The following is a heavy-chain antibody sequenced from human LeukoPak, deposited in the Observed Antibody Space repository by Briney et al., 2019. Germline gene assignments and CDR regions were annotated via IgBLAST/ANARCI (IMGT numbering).Heavy chain of an antibody. Sequence: ASVKVSCKASGYTFTSYGISWVRQAPGQGLEWMGWISAYNGNTNYAQKLQGRVTVTTDTSTSTAYMELRSLRSDDTAVYYCARDGVAVAGYYYYYYMDVWGKGTTVTISS. CDR2: ISAYNGNT. CDR1: GYTFTSYG. J-gene: IGHJ6*03. CDR3: ARDGVAVAGYYYYYYMDV. V-gene: IGHV1-18*01. D-gene: IGHD6-19*01.